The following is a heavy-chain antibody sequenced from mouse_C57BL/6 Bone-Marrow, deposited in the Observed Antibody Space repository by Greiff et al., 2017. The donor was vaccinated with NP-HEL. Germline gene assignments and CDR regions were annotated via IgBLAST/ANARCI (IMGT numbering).Heavy chain of an antibody. V-gene: IGHV1-72*01. CDR2: IDPNSGGT. Sequence: QVHVKQSGAELVKPGASVKLSCKASGYTFTSYWMHWVKQRPGRGLEWIGRIDPNSGGTKYNEKFKSKATLTVDKPSSTAYMQLSSLTSEDSAVYYCAREGITTVVAHWYFDVWGTGTTVTVSS. CDR1: GYTFTSYW. D-gene: IGHD1-1*01. J-gene: IGHJ1*03. CDR3: AREGITTVVAHWYFDV.